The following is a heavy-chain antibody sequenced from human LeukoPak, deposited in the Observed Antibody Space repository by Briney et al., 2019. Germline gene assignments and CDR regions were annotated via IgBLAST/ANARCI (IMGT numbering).Heavy chain of an antibody. J-gene: IGHJ4*02. CDR2: IWYDGSNK. Sequence: GGSLRLSCAAAGFTFSSYGMHWVRQAPGKGLEWVAVIWYDGSNKYYADSVKGRFTISRDNSKNTLYLQMNSLRAEDTAVYYCARDGDYYDSSGYYFWYFDYWGQGTLVTVSS. V-gene: IGHV3-33*01. D-gene: IGHD3-22*01. CDR3: ARDGDYYDSSGYYFWYFDY. CDR1: GFTFSSYG.